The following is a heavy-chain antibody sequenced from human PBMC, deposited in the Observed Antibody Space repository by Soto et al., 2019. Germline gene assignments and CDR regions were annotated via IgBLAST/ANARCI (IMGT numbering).Heavy chain of an antibody. CDR1: GGSISSSNW. V-gene: IGHV4-4*02. CDR2: IYHSGST. CDR3: ARAELVSGSYYYGMDV. D-gene: IGHD3-22*01. Sequence: SETLSLTCAVSGGSISSSNWWSWVRQPPGKGLEWIGEIYHSGSTNYNPSLKSRVTISVDKSKNQSSLKLSSVTAADTAVYYCARAELVSGSYYYGMDVWGQGTTVTVSS. J-gene: IGHJ6*02.